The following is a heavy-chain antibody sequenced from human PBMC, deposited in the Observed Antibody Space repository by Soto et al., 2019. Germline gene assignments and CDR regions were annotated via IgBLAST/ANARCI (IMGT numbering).Heavy chain of an antibody. CDR1: GYTFTGYY. V-gene: IGHV1-2*04. J-gene: IGHJ6*02. Sequence: ASVKVSCKASGYTFTGYYMHWVRQAPGQGLEWMGWINPNSGGTNYAQKFQGWVTMTRDTSISTAYMELSRLRSDDTAVYYCARVPNRRPGRYYGMDVWGQGTTVTVSS. CDR2: INPNSGGT. CDR3: ARVPNRRPGRYYGMDV.